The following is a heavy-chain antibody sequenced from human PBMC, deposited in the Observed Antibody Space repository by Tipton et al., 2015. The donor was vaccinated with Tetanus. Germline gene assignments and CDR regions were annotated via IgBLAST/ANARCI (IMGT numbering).Heavy chain of an antibody. CDR2: IYYTVRT. CDR3: VRGLPREPFYFDY. Sequence: TLSLTCTVSGASINAGGYLWTWVRQHPGKGLEWIGNIYYTVRTSYTPSLNSRVTISVDTSKNQFSLRLTSVTAADTAVYYCVRGLPREPFYFDYWGQGEQVTVSS. CDR1: GASINAGGYL. D-gene: IGHD1-26*01. J-gene: IGHJ4*02. V-gene: IGHV4-31*03.